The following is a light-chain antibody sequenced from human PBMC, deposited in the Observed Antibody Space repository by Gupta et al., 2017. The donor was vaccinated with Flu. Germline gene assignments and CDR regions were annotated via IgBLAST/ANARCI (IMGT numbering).Light chain of an antibody. J-gene: IGKJ1*01. CDR2: WAS. CDR3: QQYYSTPKT. CDR1: QSVLYNSNNKNY. Sequence: SLGDRATINCKSSQSVLYNSNNKNYLAWYQQKPGQPPKLLIYWASTRESGVPDRFSGSGSGTDFTLTISSLQAEDVAVYYCQQYYSTPKTFGQGTKVEIK. V-gene: IGKV4-1*01.